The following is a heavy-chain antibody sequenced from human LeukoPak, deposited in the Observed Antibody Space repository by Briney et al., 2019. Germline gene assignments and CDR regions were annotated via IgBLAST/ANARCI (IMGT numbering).Heavy chain of an antibody. V-gene: IGHV3-30*04. CDR2: ISHDGSNK. J-gene: IGHJ4*02. Sequence: PGGSLRLSCAASGFTCSTYAMHWVRQAPGKGLEWVAVISHDGSNKYYADSVKGRFTISRDNSKNALYLQMNSLRAEDTAVYYCARVVVSSSSDYFDYWGQGTLVTVSS. D-gene: IGHD6-6*01. CDR3: ARVVVSSSSDYFDY. CDR1: GFTCSTYA.